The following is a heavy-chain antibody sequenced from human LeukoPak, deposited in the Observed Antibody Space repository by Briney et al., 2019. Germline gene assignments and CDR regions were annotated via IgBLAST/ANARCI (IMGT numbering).Heavy chain of an antibody. V-gene: IGHV1-2*02. CDR1: GYTFTDYY. Sequence: AAVTVSFKSSGYTFTDYYMHWVRQAPGQGLEWMGWISPNTGGTNYAQKFEGRVTMTRDTSIRTAYMELSRLTSDDTAVYYCARDTKTTVTTAGYWGQGTLVTVSS. CDR2: ISPNTGGT. J-gene: IGHJ4*02. D-gene: IGHD4-17*01. CDR3: ARDTKTTVTTAGY.